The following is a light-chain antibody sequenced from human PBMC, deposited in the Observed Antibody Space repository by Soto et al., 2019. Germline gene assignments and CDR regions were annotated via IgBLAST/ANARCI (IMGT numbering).Light chain of an antibody. J-gene: IGKJ4*01. CDR1: QSLLHSDGYNY. Sequence: IVLTQISLSLPVTPGEPASISCRSSQSLLHSDGYNYLDWYVQKPGQSPQLLIYSGSHRASGVPDRFSGSGSGTDFTLRISRVEAEDVGIYYCMQALQTPVTFGGGTKVDI. CDR3: MQALQTPVT. CDR2: SGS. V-gene: IGKV2-28*01.